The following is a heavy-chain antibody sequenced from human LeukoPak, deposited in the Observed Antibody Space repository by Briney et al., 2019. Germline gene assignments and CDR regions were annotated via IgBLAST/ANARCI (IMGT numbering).Heavy chain of an antibody. V-gene: IGHV4-59*01. D-gene: IGHD3-16*01. CDR3: ARAGEDWFDP. J-gene: IGHJ5*02. CDR1: GGSISSYY. Sequence: SETLSLTCTVSGGSISSYYWSWIRQPPGKGLEWIGYIYYTGNTNYKSSLKSRVTISVDASKNQFSLKLSSVTAADTAVYYCARAGEDWFDPWGQGTLVTVSS. CDR2: IYYTGNT.